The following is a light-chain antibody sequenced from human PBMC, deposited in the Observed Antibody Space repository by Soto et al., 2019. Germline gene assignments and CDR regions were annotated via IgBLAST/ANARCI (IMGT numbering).Light chain of an antibody. CDR3: QQSYSTPLT. Sequence: DIQMTQSPSSLSASVGDRVTITCRASQSISSYLNWYQQKPGKDPKLLIYAASSLQSGVPSRFSGSGSGTDFTLTISSLHPEDFATYYCQQSYSTPLTFGPGTKVDIK. V-gene: IGKV1-39*01. CDR2: AAS. J-gene: IGKJ3*01. CDR1: QSISSY.